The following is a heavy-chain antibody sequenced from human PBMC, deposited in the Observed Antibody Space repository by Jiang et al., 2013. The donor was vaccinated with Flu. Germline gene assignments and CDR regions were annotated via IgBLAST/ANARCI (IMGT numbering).Heavy chain of an antibody. CDR1: GDSVSSNSAA. CDR3: ARGELSVYYGMDV. Sequence: QTLSLTCAISGDSVSSNSAAWNWIRRSPSRGLEWLGRTYYRSKWYNDYAVSVKSRITINPDTSKNQFSLQLNSVTPEDTAVYYCARGELSVYYGMDVWGQGTTVTVSS. D-gene: IGHD1-26*01. J-gene: IGHJ6*02. V-gene: IGHV6-1*01. CDR2: TYYRSKWYN.